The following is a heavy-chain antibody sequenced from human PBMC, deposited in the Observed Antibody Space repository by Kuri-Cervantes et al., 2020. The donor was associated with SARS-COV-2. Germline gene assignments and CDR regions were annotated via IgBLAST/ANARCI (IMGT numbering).Heavy chain of an antibody. CDR3: ARDTGLFGVVTNFDY. D-gene: IGHD3-3*01. Sequence: SEILSLTCNVSGGSISSGGYYWSWIRQPPGKGLEWIGYIYHSGSTYYNPSLKSRVTISVDRSKNQFSLKLSSVTAADTAVYYCARDTGLFGVVTNFDYWGQGTLVTVSS. J-gene: IGHJ4*02. CDR1: GGSISSGGYY. CDR2: IYHSGST. V-gene: IGHV4-30-2*01.